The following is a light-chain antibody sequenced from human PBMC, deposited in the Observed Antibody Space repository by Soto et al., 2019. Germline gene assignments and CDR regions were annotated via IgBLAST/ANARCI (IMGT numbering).Light chain of an antibody. CDR2: DAS. CDR1: QSVSSY. J-gene: IGKJ5*01. CDR3: QQRSNWIT. Sequence: EIVLTQSRTTLSLSQGQRPTVPCRTSQSVSSYLAWYQQKPGQAPRLLIYDASNRATGIPARFSGSGSGTDFTLTISSLEPEDFAVYYCQQRSNWITFGQGTRLEIK. V-gene: IGKV3-11*01.